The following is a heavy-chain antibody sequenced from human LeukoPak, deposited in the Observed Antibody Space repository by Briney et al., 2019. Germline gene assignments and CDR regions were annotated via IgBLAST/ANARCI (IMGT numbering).Heavy chain of an antibody. CDR3: ARSRQLGFDP. V-gene: IGHV3-30*01. Sequence: GGSLRLSCAASGFTFSSYAMHWVRQAPGKGLEWVAVMSYDGSNKYYADSVKGRFTISRDNSKNTLYLQMNSLRAEDTAVYYCARSRQLGFDPWGQGTLVTVSS. CDR2: MSYDGSNK. CDR1: GFTFSSYA. J-gene: IGHJ5*02. D-gene: IGHD6-13*01.